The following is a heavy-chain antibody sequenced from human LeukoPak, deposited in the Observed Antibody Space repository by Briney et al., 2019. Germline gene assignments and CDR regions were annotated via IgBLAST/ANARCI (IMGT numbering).Heavy chain of an antibody. CDR2: IYTSGST. V-gene: IGHV4-4*07. CDR3: ARDLRYFDWDDAFDI. D-gene: IGHD3-9*01. Sequence: SETLSLTCTVSGGSISSYYWSWIRQPAGKGLEWIGRIYTSGSTNYNPSLKSRVTMSVDTSKNQFSLKLSFVTAADTAVYYCARDLRYFDWDDAFDIWGQGTMVTVSS. CDR1: GGSISSYY. J-gene: IGHJ3*02.